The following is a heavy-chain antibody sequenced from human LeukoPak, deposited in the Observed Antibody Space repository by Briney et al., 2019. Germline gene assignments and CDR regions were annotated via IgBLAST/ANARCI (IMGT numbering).Heavy chain of an antibody. CDR1: GGSFSGYY. D-gene: IGHD2-15*01. V-gene: IGHV4-34*01. Sequence: SETLSLTCAVYGGSFSGYYWSWIRQPPGKGLEWIGEINHSGSTNYNPSLKSRVTISVDTSKNQFSLKLSSVTAADTAVYYCARDVGKEENDAFDIWGQGTMVTVSS. J-gene: IGHJ3*02. CDR2: INHSGST. CDR3: ARDVGKEENDAFDI.